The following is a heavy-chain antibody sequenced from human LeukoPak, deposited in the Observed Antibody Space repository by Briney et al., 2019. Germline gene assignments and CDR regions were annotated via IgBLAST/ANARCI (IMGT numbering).Heavy chain of an antibody. CDR3: ARAGVWDYSDSSGYHNAAFDI. CDR2: INPSSGGT. CDR1: GYTFTDYY. D-gene: IGHD3-22*01. Sequence: ASVKVSCKASGYTFTDYYMHSVRQAPGQGLEWMGWINPSSGGTNYAQKFQGRVTVTRDTSISTAYTDLSRVRSDDTAVYYCARAGVWDYSDSSGYHNAAFDIWGQGTMVTVSS. J-gene: IGHJ3*02. V-gene: IGHV1-2*02.